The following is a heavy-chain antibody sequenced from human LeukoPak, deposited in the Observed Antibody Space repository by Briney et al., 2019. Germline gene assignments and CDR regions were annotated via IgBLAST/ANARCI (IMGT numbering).Heavy chain of an antibody. CDR3: ARSRPFYSGSYYFDY. V-gene: IGHV4-4*07. D-gene: IGHD1-26*01. CDR2: IYTSGST. J-gene: IGHJ4*02. Sequence: PSETLSLTCTVSGGSISSYYWSWIRQPAGKGLAWIGRIYTSGSTNYNPSLKSRVTMSVDTSKNQFSLKLSSVTAADTAVYYCARSRPFYSGSYYFDYWGQGTLVTVSS. CDR1: GGSISSYY.